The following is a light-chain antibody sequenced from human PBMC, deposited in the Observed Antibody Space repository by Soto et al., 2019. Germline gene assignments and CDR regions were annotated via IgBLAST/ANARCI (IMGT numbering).Light chain of an antibody. Sequence: EIVMTQSPATLSVSPGERATLSCRASQSVRSKLAWYQQKSGQAPRLLIYATSSRATDIPDRFIGSGSGTDFTLTISSMQAEDVAVYYCQQYYSTVTVGQGTRLEIK. CDR1: QSVRSK. CDR3: QQYYSTVT. J-gene: IGKJ5*01. V-gene: IGKV3D-15*01. CDR2: ATS.